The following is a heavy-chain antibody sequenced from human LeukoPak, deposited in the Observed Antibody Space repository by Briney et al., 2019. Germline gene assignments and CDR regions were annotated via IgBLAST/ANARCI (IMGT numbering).Heavy chain of an antibody. D-gene: IGHD5-12*01. Sequence: SETLSLTCAVSGGSFSGYYWSWIRQPPGKGLEWIGYIYTSGSTYYNPSLKSRFTISVDTSKNQFSLKLSSVTAADTAVYYCASFSGYDYHLPFDYWGQGTLVTVSS. J-gene: IGHJ4*02. CDR1: GGSFSGYY. CDR2: IYTSGST. CDR3: ASFSGYDYHLPFDY. V-gene: IGHV4-4*09.